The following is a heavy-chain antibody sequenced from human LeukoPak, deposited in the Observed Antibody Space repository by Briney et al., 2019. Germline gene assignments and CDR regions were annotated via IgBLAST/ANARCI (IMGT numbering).Heavy chain of an antibody. CDR2: IYPGDSDT. V-gene: IGHV5-51*01. CDR3: ARVRFLERLFIASHWFDP. D-gene: IGHD3-3*01. CDR1: GYSFTSYW. J-gene: IGHJ5*02. Sequence: GESLKISCKGSGYSFTSYWIGWVRQMPGKGLEWMGIIYPGDSDTRYSPSFQGQVTISADKSISTAYLQWSSLKASDTAMYYCARVRFLERLFIASHWFDPWGQGTLVTVSS.